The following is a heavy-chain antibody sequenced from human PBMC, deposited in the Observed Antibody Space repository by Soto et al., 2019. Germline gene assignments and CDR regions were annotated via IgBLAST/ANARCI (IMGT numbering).Heavy chain of an antibody. CDR2: IYYSGDT. J-gene: IGHJ3*02. D-gene: IGHD1-1*01. CDR1: GDSLNSYY. V-gene: IGHV4-59*01. Sequence: VQLQESGPGLVKPSETLSLTCSVSGDSLNSYYWSWIRQSPGKGLEWLGYIYYSGDTKYNPSLQSRISISVDTTENQFSLRLSSVTAADTAVYFCARDRNKLWKNDAFDIWGQGTMVTVSS. CDR3: ARDRNKLWKNDAFDI.